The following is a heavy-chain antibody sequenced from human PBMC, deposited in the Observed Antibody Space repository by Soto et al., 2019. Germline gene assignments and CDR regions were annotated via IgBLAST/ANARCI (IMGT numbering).Heavy chain of an antibody. Sequence: QVQLVESGGGVVQPGRSLRLSCAASGFTFSSYAMHWVRQAPGKGLEWVAVISHDGSNKNYADSVKGRFTVSRDNSKNTLYLQMSSLRAEDTAVYYCARAAGSGYYYPFDSWGQGTLVTVSS. CDR2: ISHDGSNK. V-gene: IGHV3-30-3*01. CDR3: ARAAGSGYYYPFDS. D-gene: IGHD3-22*01. J-gene: IGHJ4*02. CDR1: GFTFSSYA.